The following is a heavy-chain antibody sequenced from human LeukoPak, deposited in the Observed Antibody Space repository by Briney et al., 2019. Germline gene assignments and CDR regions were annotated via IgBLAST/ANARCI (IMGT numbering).Heavy chain of an antibody. Sequence: GGSLRLSCAASGFTFSIYGMSWVRQAPGKGLEWVSGISDSGGSTYYADSVKGRFTISRDDSKNTLSLQMNSLRVEDTAVYYCARDLAWGAFDYWGQGTLVTVSS. D-gene: IGHD7-27*01. CDR1: GFTFSIYG. V-gene: IGHV3-23*01. CDR2: ISDSGGST. J-gene: IGHJ4*02. CDR3: ARDLAWGAFDY.